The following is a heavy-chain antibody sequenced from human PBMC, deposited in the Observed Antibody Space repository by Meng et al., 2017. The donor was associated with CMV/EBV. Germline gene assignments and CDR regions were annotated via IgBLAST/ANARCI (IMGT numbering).Heavy chain of an antibody. J-gene: IGHJ6*02. CDR3: ARDVADVNHGMDV. CDR2: INPNSGGT. V-gene: IGHV1-2*02. CDR1: GYTFTGYY. Sequence: VKVSCKASGYTFTGYYMHWVRQAPGQGLEWMGWINPNSGGTNYAQKFQGRVTMTRDTSISTAYMELSRLRSDDTAVYYCARDVADVNHGMDVWGQGTTVTVSS.